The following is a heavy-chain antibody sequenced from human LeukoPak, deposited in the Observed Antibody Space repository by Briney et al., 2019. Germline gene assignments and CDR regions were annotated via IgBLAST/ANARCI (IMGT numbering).Heavy chain of an antibody. V-gene: IGHV7-4-1*02. D-gene: IGHD3-22*01. CDR3: ARGRGGSSGYLYYFDY. Sequence: GASVKVSCKASGYGLTHYAMNWVRQAPGQGLEWVGWINTKVGNPTYAQDFTGRFVFSLDTSVSTAYLQISSLNTEDTAVYYCARGRGGSSGYLYYFDYWGQGTLVTVSS. J-gene: IGHJ4*02. CDR2: INTKVGNP. CDR1: GYGLTHYA.